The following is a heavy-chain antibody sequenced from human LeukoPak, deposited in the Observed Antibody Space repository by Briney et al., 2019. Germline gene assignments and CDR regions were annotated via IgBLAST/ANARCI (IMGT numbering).Heavy chain of an antibody. CDR1: GFTFSSYA. CDR2: ISDSGGST. D-gene: IGHD2-21*01. J-gene: IGHJ4*02. V-gene: IGHV3-23*01. Sequence: GSPRLSCAASGFTFSSYAMSWVRQAPGRGLEWVSAISDSGGSTYYADSVKGRFTISKDNSKNTLYVQMNSLRAEDTAVYYCAKDVGGGHYFDYWGQGTLVTVSS. CDR3: AKDVGGGHYFDY.